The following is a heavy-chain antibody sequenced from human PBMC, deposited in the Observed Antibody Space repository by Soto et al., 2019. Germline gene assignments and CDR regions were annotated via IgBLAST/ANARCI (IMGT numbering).Heavy chain of an antibody. J-gene: IGHJ6*03. CDR1: GGSISSYY. V-gene: IGHV4-59*08. Sequence: SETLSLTCTVSGGSISSYYWSWIRQPPGKGLEWIGYIYYSGSTNYNPSLKSRVTISVDTSKNQFSLKLSSVTAADTAVYYCARETYSGYDADYYYMDVWGKGTTVTVSS. D-gene: IGHD5-12*01. CDR3: ARETYSGYDADYYYMDV. CDR2: IYYSGST.